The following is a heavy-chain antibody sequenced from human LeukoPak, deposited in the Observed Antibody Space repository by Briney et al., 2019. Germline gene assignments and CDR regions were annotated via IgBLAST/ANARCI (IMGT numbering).Heavy chain of an antibody. V-gene: IGHV3-30*04. CDR1: GFTFGSYA. Sequence: GGSLRLSCAASGFTFGSYAMHWVRQAPDKGLEWVAIISSGGIFKYYADSVKGRFTISRDNSKNTLFLEMKSLRAEDTAVYSCARDRPSTVFGVADYYYMDVWGKGTTVTVSS. CDR2: ISSGGIFK. J-gene: IGHJ6*03. CDR3: ARDRPSTVFGVADYYYMDV. D-gene: IGHD3-3*01.